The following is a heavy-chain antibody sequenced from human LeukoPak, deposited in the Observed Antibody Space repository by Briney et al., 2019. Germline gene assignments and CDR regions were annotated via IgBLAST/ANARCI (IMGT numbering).Heavy chain of an antibody. Sequence: SVKVSCKASGGTFSSYAISWVRQAPGQGLEWMGGIIPIFGTANYAQKFQGRVTITADKSTSTAYMVLSSLRSEDTAVYYCARALVVPAAMDYWGQGTLVTVSS. D-gene: IGHD2-2*01. V-gene: IGHV1-69*06. J-gene: IGHJ4*02. CDR1: GGTFSSYA. CDR3: ARALVVPAAMDY. CDR2: IIPIFGTA.